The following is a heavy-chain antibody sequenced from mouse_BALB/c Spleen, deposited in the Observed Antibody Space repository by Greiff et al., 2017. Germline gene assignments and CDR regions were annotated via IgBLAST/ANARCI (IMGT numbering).Heavy chain of an antibody. CDR1: GFTFSNYW. CDR2: IRLKSNNYAT. Sequence: EVQGVESGGGLVQPGGSMKLSCVASGFTFSNYWMNWVRQSPEKGLEWVAEIRLKSNNYATHYAESVKGRFTISRDDSKSSVYLQMNNLRAEDTGIYYCTRINLWGQGTTLTVSS. CDR3: TRINL. V-gene: IGHV6-6*02. J-gene: IGHJ2*01.